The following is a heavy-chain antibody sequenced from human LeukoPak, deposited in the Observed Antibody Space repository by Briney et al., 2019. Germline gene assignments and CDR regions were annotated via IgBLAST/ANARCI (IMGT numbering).Heavy chain of an antibody. J-gene: IGHJ4*02. CDR1: GGSFSGYC. CDR2: INHSGST. Sequence: SETLSLTCAVYGGSFSGYCWSWIRQPPGKGLEWIGEINHSGSTNYNPSLKSRVTISVDTSKNQFSLKLSSVTAADTAVYYCARLSPGTAASLDYWGQGTLVTVSS. V-gene: IGHV4-34*01. D-gene: IGHD2-2*01. CDR3: ARLSPGTAASLDY.